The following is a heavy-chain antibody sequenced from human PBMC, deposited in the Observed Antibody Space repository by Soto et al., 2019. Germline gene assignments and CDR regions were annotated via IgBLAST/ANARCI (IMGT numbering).Heavy chain of an antibody. J-gene: IGHJ4*02. V-gene: IGHV3-48*02. CDR2: RCSSSSTM. Sequence: ESGGGLVQPGGSLRLSCAASGYTFSSYSMNWVRQAPGKGLEWVSYRCSSSSTMYYADSVQGRFTISRDNAKNSLYLQMDSLIDEDTAVYYCARSVPVDYWGQGTLVTVSS. CDR3: ARSVPVDY. CDR1: GYTFSSYS.